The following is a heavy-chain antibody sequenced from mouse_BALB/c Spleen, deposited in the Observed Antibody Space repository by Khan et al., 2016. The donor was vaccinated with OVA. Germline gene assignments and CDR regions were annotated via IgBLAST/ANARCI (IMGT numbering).Heavy chain of an antibody. CDR2: ITYSGRT. D-gene: IGHD3-3*01. V-gene: IGHV3-2*02. CDR1: GYSITSDYA. CDR3: SGGRAY. J-gene: IGHJ3*01. Sequence: EVQLQESGPGLVKPSQSLSLTCTVTGYSITSDYAWNWIRQFPGNRLEWMGYITYSGRTSYTPSLKSRISITRDTSKNQSFRQLNSVTIDDTATXCCSGGRAYWGQGTLVTVSA.